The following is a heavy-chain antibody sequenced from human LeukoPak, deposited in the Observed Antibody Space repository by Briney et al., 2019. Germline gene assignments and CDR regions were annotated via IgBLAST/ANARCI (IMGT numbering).Heavy chain of an antibody. Sequence: SQTLSLTCAISGDSVSSNSATWSWIRQSPSRGLEWLGRTYYRSKWYNDYAASVKSRITIKPDTSKNQFSLQLNSVTPEDTAVYYCARDGMAVAAGYFDLWGRGTLVTVSS. V-gene: IGHV6-1*01. D-gene: IGHD6-19*01. CDR1: GDSVSSNSAT. J-gene: IGHJ2*01. CDR2: TYYRSKWYN. CDR3: ARDGMAVAAGYFDL.